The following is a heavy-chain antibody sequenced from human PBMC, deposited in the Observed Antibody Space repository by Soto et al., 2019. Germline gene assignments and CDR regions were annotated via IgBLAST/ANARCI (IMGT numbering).Heavy chain of an antibody. CDR3: ARSRSGAVPDSLGF. Sequence: GGSLRLSCAASGFSFSRFAIHWVRQAPGKGLEWVAVISKDGSVIYYADSVKGRFTISRDNSKSSLFLQVNSLASEDTAVYHCARSRSGAVPDSLGFWGQGTLVTVSS. V-gene: IGHV3-30-3*01. D-gene: IGHD3-10*01. CDR2: ISKDGSVI. CDR1: GFSFSRFA. J-gene: IGHJ4*02.